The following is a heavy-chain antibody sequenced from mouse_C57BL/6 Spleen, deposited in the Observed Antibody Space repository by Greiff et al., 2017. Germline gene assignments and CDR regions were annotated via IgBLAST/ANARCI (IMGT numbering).Heavy chain of an antibody. CDR1: GYSFTGYF. J-gene: IGHJ4*01. D-gene: IGHD1-1*01. V-gene: IGHV1-20*01. Sequence: EVMLVESGPELVKPGDSVKISCKASGYSFTGYFMNWVMQSHGKSLEWIGRINPYNGDTFYNQKFKGKATLTVDKSSSTAHMELRSLTSEDSAVYYCARAPITTVVPMDYWGQGTSVTVSS. CDR2: INPYNGDT. CDR3: ARAPITTVVPMDY.